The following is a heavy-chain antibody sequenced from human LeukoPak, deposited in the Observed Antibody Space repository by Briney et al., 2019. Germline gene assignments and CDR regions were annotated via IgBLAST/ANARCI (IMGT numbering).Heavy chain of an antibody. Sequence: PGGSLRLSCAASGFTFSSYGMHWVRQAPGKGLEWVAVIWYDGSNKYYADSVKGRFTISRDNSKNTLYLQMNSLRAEDTAVYYCARGWYGSGLAMDVWGKGTTVTVSS. CDR1: GFTFSSYG. J-gene: IGHJ6*04. CDR3: ARGWYGSGLAMDV. CDR2: IWYDGSNK. V-gene: IGHV3-33*01. D-gene: IGHD3-10*01.